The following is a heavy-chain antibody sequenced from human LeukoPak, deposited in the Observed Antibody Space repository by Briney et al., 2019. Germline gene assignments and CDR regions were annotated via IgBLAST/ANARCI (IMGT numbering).Heavy chain of an antibody. CDR1: GFTFDDYA. D-gene: IGHD6-19*01. J-gene: IGHJ3*02. CDR2: FSWNSGSI. V-gene: IGHV3-9*01. Sequence: PGGSLGLSCAASGFTFDDYAMHWVRQAPGKGLEWVSGFSWNSGSIGYADSVKGRFTISRDNAKNSLYLQMNSLRAEDTALYYCAKDISGWPTNAFDIWGQGTMVTVSS. CDR3: AKDISGWPTNAFDI.